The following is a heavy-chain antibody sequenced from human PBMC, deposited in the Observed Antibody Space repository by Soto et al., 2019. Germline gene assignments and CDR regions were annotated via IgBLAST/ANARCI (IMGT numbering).Heavy chain of an antibody. CDR1: GGTFSSYA. Sequence: ASVKVSCKASGGTFSSYAISWVRQAPGQGLEWMGGIIPIFATANYAQKFQGRVMITVDESTSTAYMELSSLRSEDTAVYYCARSVSFRYQLLKRGMDVWGQGTTVTVSS. CDR3: ARSVSFRYQLLKRGMDV. D-gene: IGHD2-2*01. V-gene: IGHV1-69*13. J-gene: IGHJ6*02. CDR2: IIPIFATA.